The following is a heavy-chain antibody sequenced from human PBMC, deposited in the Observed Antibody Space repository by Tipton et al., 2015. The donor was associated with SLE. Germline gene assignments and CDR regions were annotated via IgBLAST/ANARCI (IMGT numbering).Heavy chain of an antibody. V-gene: IGHV3-23*03. CDR2: LTYSGGST. CDR3: AVGGRYFDY. CDR1: GFTFSGSA. Sequence: QLVQSGAEVKKPGESLRISCAASGFTFSGSAMTWVRQAPGKGLEWVSLTYSGGSTSFGDSVKGRFTVSRDNPKNMLYLQMNSLTPEDTAVYYCAVGGRYFDYWGQGTLVTVSS. D-gene: IGHD3-16*01. J-gene: IGHJ4*02.